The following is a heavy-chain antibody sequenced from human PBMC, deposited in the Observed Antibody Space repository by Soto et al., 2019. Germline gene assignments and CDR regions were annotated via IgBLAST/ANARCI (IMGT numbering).Heavy chain of an antibody. J-gene: IGHJ5*02. V-gene: IGHV4-31*03. Sequence: SSETLSLTCTVSSGSISSGEYYWTWIRQRPEKGLEWIGYISDSGRTYYSPSLMSRLIISIDRSVNQFSLNLKSVTAADTAVYYCARGSFSSSSSWFDPWGQGALVTVSS. D-gene: IGHD6-6*01. CDR3: ARGSFSSSSSWFDP. CDR2: ISDSGRT. CDR1: SGSISSGEYY.